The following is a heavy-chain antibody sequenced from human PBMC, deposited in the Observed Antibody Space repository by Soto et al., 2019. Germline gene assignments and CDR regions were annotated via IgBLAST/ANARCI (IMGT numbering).Heavy chain of an antibody. Sequence: PGGSLRLSCAASGFTFSSYWMSWVRQAPGKGLEWVANIKQDGSEKYYVDSVKGRFTISRDNAKNSLYLQMNSLRAEDTAVYYCARVKYQLLNSHYGMDVWGQGTTVTVSS. CDR1: GFTFSSYW. D-gene: IGHD2-2*01. CDR2: IKQDGSEK. J-gene: IGHJ6*02. CDR3: ARVKYQLLNSHYGMDV. V-gene: IGHV3-7*01.